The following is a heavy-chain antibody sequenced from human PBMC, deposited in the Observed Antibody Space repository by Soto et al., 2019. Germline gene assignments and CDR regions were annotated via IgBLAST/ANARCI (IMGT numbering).Heavy chain of an antibody. J-gene: IGHJ4*02. CDR2: ISANNDHT. V-gene: IGHV1-18*01. CDR1: GYTLNTYG. Sequence: QVQLVQSGAEVKKPGASVKVYCKASGYTLNTYGITWVRQAPGQGLEWMGWISANNDHTNYPQKLQGRVTMTTDTSTSTGSMELRSLTSDDTAVYYWARGTYFDYWGQGTLVTVSS. CDR3: ARGTYFDY.